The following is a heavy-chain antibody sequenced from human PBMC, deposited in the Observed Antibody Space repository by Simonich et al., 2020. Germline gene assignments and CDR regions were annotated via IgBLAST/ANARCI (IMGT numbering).Heavy chain of an antibody. CDR2: DNPNSGGT. V-gene: IGHV1-2*06. Sequence: QLQLVQSGAEVKKPGASVKVSCKASGYTFTGYYMHWVRQAPGQGLEWMGRDNPNSGGTNYAQKFQGRVTRTRDTSISTAYMELSRLRSDDTAVYYCASGWDWGFSHMSDYWGQGTLVTVSS. CDR1: GYTFTGYY. D-gene: IGHD7-27*01. J-gene: IGHJ4*02. CDR3: ASGWDWGFSHMSDY.